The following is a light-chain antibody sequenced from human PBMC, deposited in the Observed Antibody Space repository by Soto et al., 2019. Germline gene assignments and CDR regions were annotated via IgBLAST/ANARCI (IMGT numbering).Light chain of an antibody. CDR3: QHHGSSLTWT. CDR1: QRITSSF. V-gene: IGKV3-20*01. CDR2: GAS. J-gene: IGKJ1*01. Sequence: DIVLTQSPGTLSLSPGETATLSCRAIQRITSSFLTWYQQRPGQAPRLLTYGASNRATGIPDRFSGGGSGTDFTLTISRLEPEDFAVFYCQHHGSSLTWTFGQGTKVDIK.